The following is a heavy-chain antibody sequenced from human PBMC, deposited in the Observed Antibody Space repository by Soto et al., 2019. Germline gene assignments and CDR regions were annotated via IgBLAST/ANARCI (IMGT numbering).Heavy chain of an antibody. CDR2: IAHHGLKE. CDR1: GFTFRDYG. J-gene: IGHJ4*02. V-gene: IGHV3-30*18. D-gene: IGHD1-26*01. CDR3: AKDWVGGSNKYYFEC. Sequence: GGSLRLSCVASGFTFRDYGMHWVRQAPGKGLEWVAGIAHHGLKEHYADSVKGRFIISRDNSKKTVYLQLNSLRGDDTAVYYCAKDWVGGSNKYYFECWGQGTLVTVSS.